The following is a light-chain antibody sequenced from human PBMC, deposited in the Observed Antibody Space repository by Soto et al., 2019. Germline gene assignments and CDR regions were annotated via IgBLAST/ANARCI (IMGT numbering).Light chain of an antibody. CDR1: QNIINW. J-gene: IGKJ1*01. CDR2: NAS. Sequence: EIKMPQFPSNISESVGDRVTITCRASQNIINWLAWYQQKRGKAPKLLIYNASTLEGEVPSSFSGSSSETEFTLTINSLQPDDSATYYCQQYHTYWWTFGQGPKVDIK. CDR3: QQYHTYWWT. V-gene: IGKV1-5*03.